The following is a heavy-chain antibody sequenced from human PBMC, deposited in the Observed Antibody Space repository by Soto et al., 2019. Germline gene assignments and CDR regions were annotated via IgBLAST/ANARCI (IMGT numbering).Heavy chain of an antibody. J-gene: IGHJ4*02. V-gene: IGHV4-59*11. Sequence: SETQSLPGTVSGVSIRGHFWSWIRQPPGKGVVWLRYALYTGQAAFTLFIKTLASISVDTANTQFSLMIRSVTATDTAVYFRARGGGSFDYWGQGTLVTVSS. CDR3: ARGGGSFDY. CDR1: GVSIRGHF. D-gene: IGHD1-26*01. CDR2: ALYTGQA.